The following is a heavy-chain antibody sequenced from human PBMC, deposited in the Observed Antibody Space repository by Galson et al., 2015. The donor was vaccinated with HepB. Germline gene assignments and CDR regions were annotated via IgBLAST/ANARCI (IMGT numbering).Heavy chain of an antibody. CDR3: ARVGSSDWYLPPDY. J-gene: IGHJ4*02. D-gene: IGHD6-19*01. CDR1: GFSFSDYS. CDR2: ISSDSSTT. Sequence: SLRLSCAASGFSFSDYSMNWVRQAPGKGLEWVSYISSDSSTTYYADSVKGRFTISRDNAKDSLYLQMNSLRAEDTAVYYCARVGSSDWYLPPDYWGQGTLVTVSS. V-gene: IGHV3-48*01.